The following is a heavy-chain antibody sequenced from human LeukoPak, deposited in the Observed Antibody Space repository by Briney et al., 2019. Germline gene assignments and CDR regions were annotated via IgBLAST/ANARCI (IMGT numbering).Heavy chain of an antibody. J-gene: IGHJ4*02. Sequence: GGSLRLSCAASGFTFSSYAMHWVRQAPGKGLEWVSGISWNRGSIGYADSVKGRFTISRDSAKNSLYLQMNSLRAEDMALYYCAKDIGPNYYGSGSYWGGGYFDYWGQGTLVTVSS. CDR2: ISWNRGSI. V-gene: IGHV3-9*03. D-gene: IGHD3-10*01. CDR1: GFTFSSYA. CDR3: AKDIGPNYYGSGSYWGGGYFDY.